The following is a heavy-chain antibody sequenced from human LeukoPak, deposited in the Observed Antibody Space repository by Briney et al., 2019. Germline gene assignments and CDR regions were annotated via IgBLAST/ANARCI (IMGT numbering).Heavy chain of an antibody. CDR2: INHSGST. CDR3: ARGLYYYDSSGYYSY. Sequence: SETLSLTCAVYGGSFSGYYWSWIRQPPGKGREWIGEINHSGSTNYNPSLKSRVTISVDTSKNQFSLKLSSVTAADTAVYYCARGLYYYDSSGYYSYWGQGTLVTVSS. CDR1: GGSFSGYY. J-gene: IGHJ4*02. D-gene: IGHD3-22*01. V-gene: IGHV4-34*01.